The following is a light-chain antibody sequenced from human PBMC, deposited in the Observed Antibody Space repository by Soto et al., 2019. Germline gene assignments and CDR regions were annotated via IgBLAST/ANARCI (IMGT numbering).Light chain of an antibody. CDR1: QSVGRNF. V-gene: IGKV3-20*01. J-gene: IGKJ4*01. CDR3: HQYAASPLT. Sequence: EIVLTQSPGTLSLSPGESTTRSCSASQSVGRNFLAWYQQKPGGAPRLLIHGASYRDTGVPDRFSGSGSETDFPLTMSRVEPEDFAVYYCHQYAASPLTFGGGTKVEIK. CDR2: GAS.